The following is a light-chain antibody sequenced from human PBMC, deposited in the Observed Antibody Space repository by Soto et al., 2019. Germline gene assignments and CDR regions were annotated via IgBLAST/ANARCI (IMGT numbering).Light chain of an antibody. CDR2: AAS. V-gene: IGKV3-20*01. CDR3: QQYGSSPPT. J-gene: IGKJ2*01. Sequence: EIVLTQSPGTLSLSPGERVSLSCRASQSVSSIYLAWYQQKLGQAPRLLIYAASSRATGVPDRFSGSGSGTGFTLTITRLQPEDFAVYSCQQYGSSPPTFGRGTKLEIK. CDR1: QSVSSIY.